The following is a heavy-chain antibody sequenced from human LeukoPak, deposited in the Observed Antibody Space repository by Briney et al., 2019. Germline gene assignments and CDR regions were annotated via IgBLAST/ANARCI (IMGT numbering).Heavy chain of an antibody. V-gene: IGHV4-61*02. Sequence: SETLSLTCTVSGGSISSSSYYWSWIRQPAGKGLEWIGRIYTSGSTNYNPSLKSRVTMSVDTSKNQFSLKLSSVTAADTAVYYCARAVGDILTGYVDPWGQGTLVTVSS. CDR1: GGSISSSSYY. D-gene: IGHD3-9*01. J-gene: IGHJ5*02. CDR2: IYTSGST. CDR3: ARAVGDILTGYVDP.